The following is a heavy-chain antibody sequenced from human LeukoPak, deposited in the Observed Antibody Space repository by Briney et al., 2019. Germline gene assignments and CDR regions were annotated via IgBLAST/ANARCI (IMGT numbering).Heavy chain of an antibody. CDR2: IYSGGST. CDR1: GFTVSSNY. Sequence: GGSLRLSCAASGFTVSSNYMSWVRQAPGKGLEWVSVIYSGGSTYYADSVKGRFTISRDNSKNTLYLQMNSLRAEGTAVYYCARDRRDYGDYWDAFDIWGQGTMVTVSS. CDR3: ARDRRDYGDYWDAFDI. J-gene: IGHJ3*02. D-gene: IGHD4-17*01. V-gene: IGHV3-53*01.